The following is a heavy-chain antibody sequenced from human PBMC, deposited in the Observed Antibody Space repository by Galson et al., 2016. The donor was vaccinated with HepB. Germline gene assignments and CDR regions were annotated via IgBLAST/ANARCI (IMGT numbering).Heavy chain of an antibody. V-gene: IGHV3-23*01. CDR2: FSGGGGST. CDR1: GFTFSTYA. J-gene: IGHJ4*02. D-gene: IGHD2-2*01. Sequence: SLRLSCAASGFTFSTYAMTWVRQAPGKGLEWVSLFSGGGGSTYYADSVKGRFTISRDNSKNTLYLQLNSLRAEDTAVYYCAKIWGSTTRYDYWGQGTLVTVSS. CDR3: AKIWGSTTRYDY.